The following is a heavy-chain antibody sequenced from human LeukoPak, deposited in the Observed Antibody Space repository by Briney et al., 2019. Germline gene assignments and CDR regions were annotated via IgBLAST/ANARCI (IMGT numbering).Heavy chain of an antibody. CDR3: ARDTGYYGDYVGDY. CDR1: GFTFSSYG. CDR2: IWYDGSNK. V-gene: IGHV3-33*01. Sequence: PGGSLRLSCAASGFTFSSYGMHWVRQAPGKGLEWVAVIWYDGSNKYYADSVKGRFTISRDNSKNTLYLQMNSLRAEDTAVYYCARDTGYYGDYVGDYWGQGTLVTVSS. D-gene: IGHD4-17*01. J-gene: IGHJ4*02.